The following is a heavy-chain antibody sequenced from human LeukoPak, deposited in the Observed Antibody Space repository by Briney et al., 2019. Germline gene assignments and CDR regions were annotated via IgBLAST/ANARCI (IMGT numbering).Heavy chain of an antibody. J-gene: IGHJ3*02. CDR1: GFTFSYHW. V-gene: IGHV3-7*03. CDR3: AKDLSYGGDAFDI. D-gene: IGHD4-17*01. CDR2: IKNDGAVK. Sequence: GGSLRLSCAASGFTFSYHWMTWVRQAPGKGLEWVANIKNDGAVKNYVDSVKGRFTISRDNSKNTLYLQMNSLRAEDTAVYYCAKDLSYGGDAFDIWGQGTMVTVSS.